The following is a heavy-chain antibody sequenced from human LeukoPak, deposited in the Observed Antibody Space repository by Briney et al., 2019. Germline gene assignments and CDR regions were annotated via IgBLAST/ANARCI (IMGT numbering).Heavy chain of an antibody. J-gene: IGHJ5*02. CDR2: ISYDGSNK. CDR1: GFTFSSYA. Sequence: GGSLRLSCAASGFTFSSYAMHWVRQAPGKGLEWVAVISYDGSNKYYADSVKGRFTISRDNSKNTLYLQMNSLRAEDTAVYYCATDRIAAVGWSDPWDQGTLVTVSS. CDR3: ATDRIAAVGWSDP. D-gene: IGHD6-13*01. V-gene: IGHV3-30*04.